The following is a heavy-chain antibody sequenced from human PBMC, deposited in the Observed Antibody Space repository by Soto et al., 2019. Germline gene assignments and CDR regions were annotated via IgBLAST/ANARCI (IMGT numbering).Heavy chain of an antibody. CDR2: IKQDGREQ. J-gene: IGHJ4*02. Sequence: EVQLVESGGGLVQPGGSLRLSCAASGFTFSSYWMSWVRQAPGKGLQWVANIKQDGREQNYVDSVKGRFTISRDNAKNSLSLQMNSLRAEDTAVYYCGRDLRDWDSGSYSYEYWGQGTLVTVSS. D-gene: IGHD1-26*01. V-gene: IGHV3-7*04. CDR1: GFTFSSYW. CDR3: GRDLRDWDSGSYSYEY.